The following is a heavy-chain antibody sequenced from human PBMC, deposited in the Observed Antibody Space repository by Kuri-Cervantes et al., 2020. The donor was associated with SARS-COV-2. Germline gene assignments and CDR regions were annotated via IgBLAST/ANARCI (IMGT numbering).Heavy chain of an antibody. CDR2: IYHNGNT. V-gene: IGHV4-4*02. Sequence: SQTLSLTCDVSGDSMNNGNWWTWGRQTPGKGLEWIGEIYHNGNTNYNPSLKSRVTISVDESKNQFSLKLNSVTAADTAVYYCASLLLWQQFAHWGQGILVTVSS. J-gene: IGHJ4*02. D-gene: IGHD5-24*01. CDR3: ASLLLWQQFAH. CDR1: GDSMNNGNW.